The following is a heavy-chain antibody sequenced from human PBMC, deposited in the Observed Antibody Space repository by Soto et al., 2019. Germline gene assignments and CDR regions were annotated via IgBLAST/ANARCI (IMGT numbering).Heavy chain of an antibody. V-gene: IGHV3-64D*06. CDR3: VKGRYSGYDGHSGFDY. CDR1: GFTFSSYA. D-gene: IGHD5-12*01. CDR2: ISSNGGST. Sequence: QPGGSLRLSCSASGFTFSSYAMHWVRQAPGKGLEYVSAISSNGGSTYYADSVKGRFTISRDNSKNTLYLQMSSLRAEDTAVYYCVKGRYSGYDGHSGFDYWGQGTLVTVSS. J-gene: IGHJ4*02.